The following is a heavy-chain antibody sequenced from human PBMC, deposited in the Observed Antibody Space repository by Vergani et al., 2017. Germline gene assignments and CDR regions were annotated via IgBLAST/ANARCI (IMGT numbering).Heavy chain of an antibody. CDR3: ANRYCGSTSCYKGGGVFDY. CDR1: GGTFSSYA. CDR2: IIPIFGTA. V-gene: IGHV1-69*01. Sequence: QVQLVQSGAEVKKPGSSVKVSCKASGGTFSSYAISWVRQAPGQGLEWMGGIIPIFGTANYAHKFQGRVTITADESTSTAYMELSSLRSEDTAVYYCANRYCGSTSCYKGGGVFDYWGQGTLVTVSS. J-gene: IGHJ4*02. D-gene: IGHD2-2*02.